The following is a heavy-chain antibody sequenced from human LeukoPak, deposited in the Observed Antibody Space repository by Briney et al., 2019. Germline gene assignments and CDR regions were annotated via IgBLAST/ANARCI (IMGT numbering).Heavy chain of an antibody. CDR1: GGSFSGYY. J-gene: IGHJ4*02. Sequence: SETLSLTCAVYGGSFSGYYWSWIRQPPGKGLEWIGEINHSGSTNYNPSHKSRVTISVDTSKNQFSLKLSSVTAADTAVYYCASLKLSSAGFDYWGQGTLVTVSS. V-gene: IGHV4-34*01. CDR3: ASLKLSSAGFDY. D-gene: IGHD3-16*02. CDR2: INHSGST.